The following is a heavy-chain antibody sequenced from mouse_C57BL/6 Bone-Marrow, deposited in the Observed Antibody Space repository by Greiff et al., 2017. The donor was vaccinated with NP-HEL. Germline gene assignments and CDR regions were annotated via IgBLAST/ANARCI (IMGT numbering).Heavy chain of an antibody. CDR3: ARECYYGSIYYFDY. Sequence: QVQLQQSGAELAKPGASVKLSCKASGYTFTSYWMHWVKQRPGQGLEWIGYINPSSGYTKYNQKFKGKATLTADKSSSTAYMQLSSLTYEDSAVYYCARECYYGSIYYFDYGGQGTTPTLSS. D-gene: IGHD1-1*01. CDR2: INPSSGYT. V-gene: IGHV1-7*01. J-gene: IGHJ2*01. CDR1: GYTFTSYW.